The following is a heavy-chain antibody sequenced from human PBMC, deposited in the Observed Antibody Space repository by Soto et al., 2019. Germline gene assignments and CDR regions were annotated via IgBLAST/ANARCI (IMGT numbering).Heavy chain of an antibody. J-gene: IGHJ6*02. CDR3: ARRNYDFWSGYSPGDYYYGMDV. V-gene: IGHV1-69*13. Sequence: SVKVSCRASGGPFSSYAISWERQAPGQGLEWMGGIIPIFGTANYAQKFQGRVTITADESTSTAYMELSSLRSEDTAVYYCARRNYDFWSGYSPGDYYYGMDVWGQGTTVTVSS. CDR1: GGPFSSYA. D-gene: IGHD3-3*01. CDR2: IIPIFGTA.